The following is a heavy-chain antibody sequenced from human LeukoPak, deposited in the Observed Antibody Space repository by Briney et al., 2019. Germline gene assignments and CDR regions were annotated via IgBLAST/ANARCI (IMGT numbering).Heavy chain of an antibody. CDR2: MNPNSGNT. Sequence: ASVKVSCKASGYTFTSYDINWVRQATGQELEWMGWMNPNSGNTGYAQKFQGRVTMTRNTSISTAYMELSSLRSEDTAVYYCARRAIFGVVISDSSARWGAFDIWGQGTMVTVSS. J-gene: IGHJ3*02. CDR1: GYTFTSYD. V-gene: IGHV1-8*01. CDR3: ARRAIFGVVISDSSARWGAFDI. D-gene: IGHD3-3*01.